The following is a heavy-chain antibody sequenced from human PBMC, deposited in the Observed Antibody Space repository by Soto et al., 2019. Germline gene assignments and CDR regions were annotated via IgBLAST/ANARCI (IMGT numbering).Heavy chain of an antibody. J-gene: IGHJ2*01. CDR3: ARGPDSSHWYFDL. Sequence: QVQLQESGPGLVKPSQTLSLTCTVSGGSISSGGYYWSWIRQYPGKGLEGIGYIYYSGSTYYNPSLKSRVTISVDTSKNQFSLKLSSVTAADTAVYYCARGPDSSHWYFDLWGRGTLVTVSS. CDR1: GGSISSGGYY. V-gene: IGHV4-31*03. CDR2: IYYSGST. D-gene: IGHD3-3*01.